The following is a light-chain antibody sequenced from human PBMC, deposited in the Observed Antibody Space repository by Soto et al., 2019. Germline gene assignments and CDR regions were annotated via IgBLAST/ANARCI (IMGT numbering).Light chain of an antibody. J-gene: IGLJ3*02. Sequence: QSVLTQPPSASGTPGQRVLISCSGSSSNIGSNAVNWYQHVPGTAPKLLIYNSIHRPAGVPDRFSGSKSGTSASLAISGLQSEDEADYYCASWEASLIGWVFGGGTKLTVL. V-gene: IGLV1-44*01. CDR2: NSI. CDR3: ASWEASLIGWV. CDR1: SSNIGSNA.